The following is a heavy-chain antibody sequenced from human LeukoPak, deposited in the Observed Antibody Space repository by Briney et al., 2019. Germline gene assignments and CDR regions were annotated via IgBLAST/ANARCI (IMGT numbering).Heavy chain of an antibody. D-gene: IGHD1-26*01. V-gene: IGHV1-3*01. CDR1: GYTFTSYA. Sequence: ASVKVSCKASGYTFTSYAVHWVRQAPGQRLEWMGWINAGNGNTKYSQKFQGRVTITRDTSASTAYMELSSLRSEDTAVYYCAREYEWELRSPPGNYYYYGMDVWGQGTTVTVSS. CDR2: INAGNGNT. J-gene: IGHJ6*02. CDR3: AREYEWELRSPPGNYYYYGMDV.